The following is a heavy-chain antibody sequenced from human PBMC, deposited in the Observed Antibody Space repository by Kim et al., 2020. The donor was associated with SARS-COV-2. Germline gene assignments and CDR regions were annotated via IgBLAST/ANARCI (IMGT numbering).Heavy chain of an antibody. J-gene: IGHJ4*02. D-gene: IGHD6-13*01. V-gene: IGHV1-18*01. Sequence: AQKLQGRVTMTTDTSTSTAYMELRSLRSDDTAVYYCARDRGSMAAGNFDYWGQGTLVTVSS. CDR3: ARDRGSMAAGNFDY.